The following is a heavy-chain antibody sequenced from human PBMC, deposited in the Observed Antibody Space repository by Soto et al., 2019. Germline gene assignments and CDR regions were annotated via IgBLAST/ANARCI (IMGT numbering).Heavy chain of an antibody. J-gene: IGHJ4*02. CDR1: GGSISSSSYY. CDR2: IYYSGST. Sequence: PSETLSLTCTVSGGSISSSSYYWGWIRQPTGKGLEWIGSIYYSGSTYYNPSLKSRVTISVDTSKNQFSLKLSSVTAADTAVYYCARTMRITQIGFDYWGQATLVTVSS. V-gene: IGHV4-39*01. D-gene: IGHD1-20*01. CDR3: ARTMRITQIGFDY.